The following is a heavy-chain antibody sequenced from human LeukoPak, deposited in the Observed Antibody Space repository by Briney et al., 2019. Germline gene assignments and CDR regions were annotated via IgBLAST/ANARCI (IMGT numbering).Heavy chain of an antibody. J-gene: IGHJ5*02. V-gene: IGHV1-24*01. Sequence: ASVKVSCKVSGYTLTELSMHWVRQAPGKGLEWMGGFDPEDGETIYAQKFQGRVTMTEDTSTDTAYMELSSLRSEDTAVYYCATITMGGLAAKDNWFDPWGQGTLVTVSS. CDR2: FDPEDGET. D-gene: IGHD3-10*01. CDR1: GYTLTELS. CDR3: ATITMGGLAAKDNWFDP.